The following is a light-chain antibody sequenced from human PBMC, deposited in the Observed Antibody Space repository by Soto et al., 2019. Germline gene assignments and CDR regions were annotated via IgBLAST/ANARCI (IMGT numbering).Light chain of an antibody. CDR1: SANIGAAYN. CDR3: SSYAGSSNV. J-gene: IGLJ1*01. CDR2: EVN. V-gene: IGLV1-40*01. Sequence: QSVLTQPPSVSGAPGQRVTISCTGSSANIGAAYNVDWYQQLPGTAPKLMIYEVNKRPSGVPDRFSGSKSGNTASLTVSGLQAEDEADYYCSSYAGSSNVFGTGTKVTVL.